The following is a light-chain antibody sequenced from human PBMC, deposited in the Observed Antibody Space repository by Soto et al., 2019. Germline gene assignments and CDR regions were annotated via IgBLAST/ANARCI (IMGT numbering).Light chain of an antibody. J-gene: IGKJ4*01. CDR3: QQFDSLPLT. CDR2: DVS. Sequence: DIQMTKSPASLSASVGDRVTITCQASQDISTHLTWFQQKPGKAPKLLIYDVSILETWVPSRFSGSGSGTHFTFSISSLQPEDIATYYCQQFDSLPLTFGGGTRVEIK. V-gene: IGKV1-33*01. CDR1: QDISTH.